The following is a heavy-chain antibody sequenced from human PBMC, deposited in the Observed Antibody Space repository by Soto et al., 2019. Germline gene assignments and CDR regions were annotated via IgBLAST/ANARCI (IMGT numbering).Heavy chain of an antibody. V-gene: IGHV4-59*08. CDR2: IYYSGST. J-gene: IGHJ6*02. Sequence: SETLSLACTVSGGSISSYYWSWIRQPPGKGLEWIGYIYYSGSTNYNPSLKSRVTISVDTSKNQFSLKLSSVTAADTAVYYCARFRREIFCSGGSCLSEPYYYYGMDVWGQGTRVTVSS. CDR3: ARFRREIFCSGGSCLSEPYYYYGMDV. D-gene: IGHD2-15*01. CDR1: GGSISSYY.